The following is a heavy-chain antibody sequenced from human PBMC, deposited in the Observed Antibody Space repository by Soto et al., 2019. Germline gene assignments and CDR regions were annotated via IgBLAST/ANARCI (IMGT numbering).Heavy chain of an antibody. Sequence: PSETLSLTCTVSGGSISSSSYYWGWIRQPPGKGLEWIGSIYYSGSTYYNPSLKSRVTISVDTSKNQFSLKLSSVTAADTAVYYCARLAFEITFGGVIAQKYSYYFDYWGQGTLVTVSS. CDR2: IYYSGST. J-gene: IGHJ4*02. V-gene: IGHV4-39*01. D-gene: IGHD3-16*02. CDR1: GGSISSSSYY. CDR3: ARLAFEITFGGVIAQKYSYYFDY.